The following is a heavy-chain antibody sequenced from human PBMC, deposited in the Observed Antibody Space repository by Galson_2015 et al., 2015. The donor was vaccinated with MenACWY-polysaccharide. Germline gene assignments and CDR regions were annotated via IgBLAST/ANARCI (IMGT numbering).Heavy chain of an antibody. J-gene: IGHJ6*02. CDR3: VGHLDGGGTGAYGIDA. CDR2: INSDASST. Sequence: SLRLSCAASGLTFSNNWIHWVRQAPGKGLVWVSRINSDASSTAYADSVKGRFTISRDNAKNTLYLQMNSLRVEDTAVYYCVGHLDGGGTGAYGIDAWGQGTPVTVSS. V-gene: IGHV3-74*01. D-gene: IGHD4-23*01. CDR1: GLTFSNNW.